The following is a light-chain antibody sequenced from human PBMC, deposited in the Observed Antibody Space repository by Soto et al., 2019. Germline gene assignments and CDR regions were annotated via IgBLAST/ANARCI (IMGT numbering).Light chain of an antibody. J-gene: IGKJ1*01. CDR2: DAS. CDR1: QSVSSY. CDR3: HQYGSSILT. Sequence: EIVLTQSPATLSLSPGERATLSCRASQSVSSYLAWYQQKPGQAPRLLIYDASNRATGIPARFSGSGSGTDLTLTISSLEPEDFAVYYCHQYGSSILTFGQGTKVDIK. V-gene: IGKV3-11*01.